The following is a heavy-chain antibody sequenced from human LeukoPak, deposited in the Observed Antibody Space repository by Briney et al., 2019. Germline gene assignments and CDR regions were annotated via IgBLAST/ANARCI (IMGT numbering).Heavy chain of an antibody. CDR3: ARGDPGDYDFYLKFLDY. D-gene: IGHD3-3*01. J-gene: IGHJ4*02. CDR1: GYTFTGSY. V-gene: IGHV1-2*02. Sequence: ASVKVSCKASGYTFTGSYVHWVRQAPGQGPEWMGWINPNSGGTNNVQKFQGRITMTRDTSISTAYMELRRLRSDDTAVNYCARGDPGDYDFYLKFLDYWGQGTLVTVSS. CDR2: INPNSGGT.